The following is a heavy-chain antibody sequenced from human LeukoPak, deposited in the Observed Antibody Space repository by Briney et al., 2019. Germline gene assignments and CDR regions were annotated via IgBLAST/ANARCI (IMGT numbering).Heavy chain of an antibody. Sequence: PGGSLRLSCAASGFTFSSYEMNWVRQAPGKGLEWVSYISSSGSTIYYADSVKGRFTISRDNAKNSLYLQMNSLRAEDTAVYYCARGGKIIAVAGHEYFQHWGQGTLITVSS. J-gene: IGHJ1*01. CDR1: GFTFSSYE. CDR3: ARGGKIIAVAGHEYFQH. CDR2: ISSSGSTI. D-gene: IGHD6-19*01. V-gene: IGHV3-48*03.